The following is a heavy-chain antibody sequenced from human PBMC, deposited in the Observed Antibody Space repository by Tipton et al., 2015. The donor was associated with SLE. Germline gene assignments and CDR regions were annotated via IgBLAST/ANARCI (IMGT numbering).Heavy chain of an antibody. J-gene: IGHJ4*02. Sequence: SLRLSCAVSGFTFSDFAMSWVRQAPGKGLEWVSGIRGSGRTFYADSVKGRFTISRDNSKNTLYLQMHSLRAEDAAVYYCAKGAEYARVRFLDSWVQGSWVTVSS. CDR1: GFTFSDFA. CDR2: IRGSGRT. V-gene: IGHV3-23*01. D-gene: IGHD2-2*01. CDR3: AKGAEYARVRFLDS.